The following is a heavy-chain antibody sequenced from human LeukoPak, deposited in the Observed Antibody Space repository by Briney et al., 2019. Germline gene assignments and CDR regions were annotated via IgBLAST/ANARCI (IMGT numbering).Heavy chain of an antibody. J-gene: IGHJ3*02. CDR3: ARHVLPGIAVAGMKYAFDI. Sequence: SETLSLTCAVYGGSFSGYYWSWIRQPPGKRLEWIGEINHSGSTNYNPSLKSRVTISVDTSKNQFSLKLSSVTAADTAVYYCARHVLPGIAVAGMKYAFDIWGQGTMVTVSS. CDR1: GGSFSGYY. V-gene: IGHV4-34*01. D-gene: IGHD6-19*01. CDR2: INHSGST.